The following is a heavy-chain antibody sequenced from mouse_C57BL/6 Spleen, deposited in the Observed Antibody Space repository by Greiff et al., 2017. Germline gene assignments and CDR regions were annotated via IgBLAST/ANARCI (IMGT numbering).Heavy chain of an antibody. CDR1: GYSITSGYY. V-gene: IGHV3-6*01. Sequence: VQLKESGPGLVKPSQSLSLTCSVTGYSITSGYYWNWIRQFPGNKLEWMGYISYDGSNNYNPSLKNRISITRDTSKNQFFLKLNSVTTEDTATYYCARGIYPYYFDYWGQGTTLTVSS. CDR3: ARGIYPYYFDY. J-gene: IGHJ2*01. CDR2: ISYDGSN.